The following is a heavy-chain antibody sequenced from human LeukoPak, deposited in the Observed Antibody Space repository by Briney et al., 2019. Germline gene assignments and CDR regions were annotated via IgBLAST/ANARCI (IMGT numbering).Heavy chain of an antibody. CDR1: GGSISSGSYH. CDR3: ARALTLTEPTDWFDP. J-gene: IGHJ5*02. D-gene: IGHD4-17*01. CDR2: IYTSGST. V-gene: IGHV4-61*02. Sequence: SETLSLTCTVSGGSISSGSYHWTWIRQPAGKGLEWIGRIYTSGSTSYNPSLKSRVTISVDTSKNQFSLKLNSVTAADTAVYYCARALTLTEPTDWFDPWGQGTLVTVSS.